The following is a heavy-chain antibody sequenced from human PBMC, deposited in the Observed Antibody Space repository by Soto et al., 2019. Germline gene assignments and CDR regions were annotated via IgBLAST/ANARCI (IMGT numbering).Heavy chain of an antibody. CDR3: ARDKRIDY. CDR1: EFTFDKYY. J-gene: IGHJ4*02. V-gene: IGHV3-7*01. CDR2: IKPDGSEQ. Sequence: GGSLRLSCAASEFTFDKYYMTWVRQAPGKGPEWVANIKPDGSEQYYVDSVKGRFTISRDNANNSLYLQMNSLRAEDTAVYFCARDKRIDYWGQGTLVTVSS.